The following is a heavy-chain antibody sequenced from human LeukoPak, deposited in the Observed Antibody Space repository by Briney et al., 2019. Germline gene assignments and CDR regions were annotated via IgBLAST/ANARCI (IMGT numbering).Heavy chain of an antibody. CDR2: ISGSGGST. CDR1: GFTFSSYA. Sequence: QPGGSLRLSCAASGFTFSSYAMSWVRQAPGKGLEWVSAISGSGGSTYYADSVKGRFTISRDNSKNTLYLQMNSLRTEDTAVYYCAKFTMIVVVITHFDYWGQGTLVTVSS. CDR3: AKFTMIVVVITHFDY. D-gene: IGHD3-22*01. V-gene: IGHV3-23*01. J-gene: IGHJ4*02.